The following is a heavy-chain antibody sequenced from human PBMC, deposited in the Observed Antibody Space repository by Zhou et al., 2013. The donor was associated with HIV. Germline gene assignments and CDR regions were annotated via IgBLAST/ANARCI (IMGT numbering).Heavy chain of an antibody. CDR2: ISAYNGNT. D-gene: IGHD5-18*01. CDR1: GYTFTSYG. J-gene: IGHJ6*03. CDR3: ARSDTSMANYYYYYMDV. Sequence: QVQLVQSGAEVKKPGASVKVSCKASGYTFTSYGISWVRQAPGQGLEWMGWISAYNGNTNYAQKLQGRVTMTTDTSTSTAYMELTSLKSEDTAVYYCARSDTSMANYYYYYMDVWARGTTVTVSS. V-gene: IGHV1-18*01.